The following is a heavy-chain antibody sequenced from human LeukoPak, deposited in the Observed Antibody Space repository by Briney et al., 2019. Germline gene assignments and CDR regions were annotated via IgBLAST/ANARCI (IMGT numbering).Heavy chain of an antibody. J-gene: IGHJ4*02. CDR1: GXTVSSNY. D-gene: IGHD6-19*01. V-gene: IGHV3-11*04. Sequence: GGSLRLSCAASGXTVSSNYMSWVRQAPGKGLEWVSYISPSDSTIYSADSVKGRFIISRDNAKNSLYLQMNSLRAEDTAVYSCARQSSGWSYFDCWGQGILVTISS. CDR3: ARQSSGWSYFDC. CDR2: ISPSDSTI.